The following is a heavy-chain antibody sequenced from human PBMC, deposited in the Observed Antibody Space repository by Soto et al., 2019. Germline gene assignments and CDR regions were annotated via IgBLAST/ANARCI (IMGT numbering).Heavy chain of an antibody. D-gene: IGHD2-15*01. CDR2: ISSSSSYI. Sequence: GGSLRLSCAASGFTFSSYSINWVRQAPGKGLEWVSSISSSSSYIYYADSVKGRFTISRDNAKNSLYLQMNSLRAEDTAVYYCARVPDIVVVVAATGFAFDIWGQGTMVTVSS. CDR3: ARVPDIVVVVAATGFAFDI. CDR1: GFTFSSYS. J-gene: IGHJ3*02. V-gene: IGHV3-21*01.